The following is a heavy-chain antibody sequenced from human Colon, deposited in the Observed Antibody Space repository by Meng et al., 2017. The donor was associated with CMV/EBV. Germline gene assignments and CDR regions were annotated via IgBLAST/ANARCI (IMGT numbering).Heavy chain of an antibody. J-gene: IGHJ4*02. D-gene: IGHD6-25*01. CDR1: GGSFSGYY. CDR2: INHSGST. Sequence: GSLRLSCAVYGGSFSGYYWSWIRQPPGKGLEWIGEINHSGSTNYNPSLKSRVTISVDTSKNRFSLKLSSVTAADTAVYYCARGRGVDYWGQGTLVTVSS. V-gene: IGHV4-34*01. CDR3: ARGRGVDY.